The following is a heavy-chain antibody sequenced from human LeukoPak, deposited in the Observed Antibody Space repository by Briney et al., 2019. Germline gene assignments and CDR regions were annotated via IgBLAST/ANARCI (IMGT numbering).Heavy chain of an antibody. CDR3: ARDVSRPFFDF. D-gene: IGHD2-21*01. J-gene: IGHJ4*02. CDR2: IGASGGDT. Sequence: PGGSLRLSCAASGFAFSSYAMSWVRQAPGKGPEWVSAIGASGGDTYYTDSVKGRFSISRDNSKNTLYLQMNSLRADDTAIYYYARDVSRPFFDFWGQGTLVTVSS. V-gene: IGHV3-23*01. CDR1: GFAFSSYA.